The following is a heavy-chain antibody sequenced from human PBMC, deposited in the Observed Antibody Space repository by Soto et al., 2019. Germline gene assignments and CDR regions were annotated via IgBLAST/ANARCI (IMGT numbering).Heavy chain of an antibody. V-gene: IGHV3-7*01. CDR3: ARPDYDYIWGSYRPFDY. J-gene: IGHJ4*02. CDR1: GFTFSSYW. CDR2: IKQDGSEK. D-gene: IGHD3-16*02. Sequence: GGSLRLSCAASGFTFSSYWMSWVRQAPGKGLEWVANIKQDGSEKYYVDSVKGRFTISRDNAKNSLYLQMNSLRAEDTAVYYCARPDYDYIWGSYRPFDYWGQGTLVTVSS.